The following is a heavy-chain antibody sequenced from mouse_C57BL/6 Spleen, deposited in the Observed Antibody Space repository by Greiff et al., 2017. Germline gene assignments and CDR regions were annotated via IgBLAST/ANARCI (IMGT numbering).Heavy chain of an antibody. CDR3: ARGEGYYGGYAMDY. Sequence: QVQLQQSGPELVKPGASVKISCKASGYAFSSSWMNWVKQRPGKGLEWIGRIYPGDGDTNYNGKFKGKATLTADKSSSTAYMQLSSLTSEDSAVYFCARGEGYYGGYAMDYWGQGTSVTVSS. V-gene: IGHV1-82*01. CDR2: IYPGDGDT. J-gene: IGHJ4*01. CDR1: GYAFSSSW. D-gene: IGHD1-1*01.